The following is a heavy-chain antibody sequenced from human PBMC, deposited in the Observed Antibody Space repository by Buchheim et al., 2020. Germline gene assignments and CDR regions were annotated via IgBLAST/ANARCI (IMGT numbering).Heavy chain of an antibody. CDR1: GYTFNDYY. J-gene: IGHJ4*02. CDR3: ARDNYDSSGNGY. CDR2: INPRGGTT. V-gene: IGHV1-46*02. Sequence: QVQLVQSGAEVKKPGASVRVSCKASGYTFNDYYIHWVRQAPGQGLEWMGVINPRGGTTTYAQRFQGRVTMTRDTSTSTGYMELSSLRSEDTAVYYCARDNYDSSGNGYWGQGTL. D-gene: IGHD3-22*01.